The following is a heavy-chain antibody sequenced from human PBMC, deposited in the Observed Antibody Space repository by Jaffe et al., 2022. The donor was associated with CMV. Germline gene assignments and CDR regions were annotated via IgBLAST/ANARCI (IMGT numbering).Heavy chain of an antibody. D-gene: IGHD2-2*01. CDR3: ARGLVVVPARTRRALGY. CDR1: GYTFTSYD. Sequence: QVQLVQSGAEVKKPGASVKVSCKASGYTFTSYDINWVRQATGQGLEWMGWMNPNSGNTGYAQKFQGRVTMTRNTSISTAYMELSSLRSEDTAVYYCARGLVVVPARTRRALGYWGQGTLVTVSS. J-gene: IGHJ4*02. V-gene: IGHV1-8*01. CDR2: MNPNSGNT.